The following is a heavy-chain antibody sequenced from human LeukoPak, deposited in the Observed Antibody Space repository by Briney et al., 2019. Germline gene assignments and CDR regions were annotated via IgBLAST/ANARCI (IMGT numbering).Heavy chain of an antibody. D-gene: IGHD6-13*01. J-gene: IGHJ4*02. CDR3: ARDTGGSSSWYVFDY. Sequence: GASVKVSCKAFGYIFTDYHMHWVRQAPGQGLEWMGWINPNSGGTNYAQKFQGRVTMTRDTSISTAYMELSRLRSDDTAVYYCARDTGGSSSWYVFDYWGQGTLVTVSS. CDR2: INPNSGGT. CDR1: GYIFTDYH. V-gene: IGHV1-2*02.